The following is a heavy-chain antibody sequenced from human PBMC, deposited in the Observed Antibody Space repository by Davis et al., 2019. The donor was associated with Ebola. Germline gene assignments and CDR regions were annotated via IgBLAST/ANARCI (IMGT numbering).Heavy chain of an antibody. V-gene: IGHV4-39*07. CDR3: ARDRVLWSHFDP. D-gene: IGHD3-10*01. CDR1: GGSISSSSYY. CDR2: IYHSGST. J-gene: IGHJ5*02. Sequence: MPSETLSLTCTVSGGSISSSSYYWGWIRQPPGKGLEWIGSIYHSGSTYYNPSLKSRVTISVDTSKNQFSLKLSSVTAADTAVYYCARDRVLWSHFDPWGQGTLVTVSS.